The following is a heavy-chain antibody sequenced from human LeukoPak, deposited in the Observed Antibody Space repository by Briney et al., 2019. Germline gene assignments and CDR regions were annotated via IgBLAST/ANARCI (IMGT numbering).Heavy chain of an antibody. CDR2: ISWNSGSI. V-gene: IGHV3-9*01. Sequence: LRLSCAASGFTFDDYAMHWVRQAPGKGLEWVSGISWNSGSIGYADSVKGRFTISRDNAKNSLYLQMNSLRAEDTALYYCAKAAEAKEYSSSQPSYWGQGTLVTVSS. D-gene: IGHD6-6*01. CDR1: GFTFDDYA. CDR3: AKAAEAKEYSSSQPSY. J-gene: IGHJ4*02.